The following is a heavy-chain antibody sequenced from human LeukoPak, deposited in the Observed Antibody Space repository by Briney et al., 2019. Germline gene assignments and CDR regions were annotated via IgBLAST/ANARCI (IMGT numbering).Heavy chain of an antibody. D-gene: IGHD5-24*01. Sequence: GGSLRLSCAASGFTFSSYAMSWVRQAPGKGLEWVSAISGSGGSTYYADSVKGRFTISRDNSKHTLYLQMNSLRAEDTAAYYCAKANRDGYNYYDYWGQGTLVTVSS. CDR1: GFTFSSYA. V-gene: IGHV3-23*01. J-gene: IGHJ4*02. CDR3: AKANRDGYNYYDY. CDR2: ISGSGGST.